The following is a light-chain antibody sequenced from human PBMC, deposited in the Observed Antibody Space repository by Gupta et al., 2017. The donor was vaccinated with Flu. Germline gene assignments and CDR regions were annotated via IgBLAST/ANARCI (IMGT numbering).Light chain of an antibody. CDR3: QVWDNSSGHSGV. CDR2: EDS. J-gene: IGLJ3*02. V-gene: IGLV3-21*03. CDR1: NIDSKS. Sequence: KTARITCEGNNIDSKSVHWYQQRPGQAPVLVVYEDSDRPSGIPERCSGSNSRNTATLTVSGVEAGDEADYDCQVWDNSSGHSGVFGGGTKLTVL.